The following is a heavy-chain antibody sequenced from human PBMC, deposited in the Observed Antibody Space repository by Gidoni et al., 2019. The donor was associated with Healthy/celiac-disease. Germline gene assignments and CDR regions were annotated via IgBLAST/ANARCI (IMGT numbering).Heavy chain of an antibody. D-gene: IGHD3-3*01. Sequence: QVQLVESGGGLVKPGGSLRLSCAASGFPFRDYYMSWSRQAPGKGLEWVSYISSSGSTIYYADSVKGRFTISRDNAKNSLYLQMNSLRAEDTAVYYCARCLADFWSGYLGYYYYYMDVWGKGTTVTVSS. J-gene: IGHJ6*03. CDR3: ARCLADFWSGYLGYYYYYMDV. CDR1: GFPFRDYY. V-gene: IGHV3-11*01. CDR2: ISSSGSTI.